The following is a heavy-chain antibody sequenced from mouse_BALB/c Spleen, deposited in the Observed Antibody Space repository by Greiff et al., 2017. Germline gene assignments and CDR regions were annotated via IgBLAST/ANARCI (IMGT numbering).Heavy chain of an antibody. J-gene: IGHJ2*01. D-gene: IGHD2-1*01. Sequence: EVKLMESGAELVKPGASVKLSCTASGFNIKDTYMHWVKQRPEQGLEWIGRIDPANGNTKYDPKFQGKATITADTSSNTAYLQLSSLTSEDTAVYYCAYGNYFDYWGQGTTLTVSS. CDR2: IDPANGNT. CDR3: AYGNYFDY. CDR1: GFNIKDTY. V-gene: IGHV14-3*02.